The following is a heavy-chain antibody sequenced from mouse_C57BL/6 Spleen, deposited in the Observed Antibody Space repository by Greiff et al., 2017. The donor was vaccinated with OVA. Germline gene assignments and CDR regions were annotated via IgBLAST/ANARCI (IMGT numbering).Heavy chain of an antibody. J-gene: IGHJ3*01. Sequence: QVQLQQSGAELVMPGASVKLSCKASGYTFTSYWMHWVKQRPGQGLEWIGEIDPSDSYTNYNQKFKGKSTLTVDKSSSTAYMQLSSLTSEDSAVYYCARPSNYEGFAYWGQGTLVTVSA. D-gene: IGHD1-1*01. CDR3: ARPSNYEGFAY. V-gene: IGHV1-69*01. CDR1: GYTFTSYW. CDR2: IDPSDSYT.